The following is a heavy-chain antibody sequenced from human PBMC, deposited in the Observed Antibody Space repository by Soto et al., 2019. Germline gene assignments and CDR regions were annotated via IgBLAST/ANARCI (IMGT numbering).Heavy chain of an antibody. CDR2: IKSKTDGGTT. CDR1: GFTFSNAW. Sequence: GGSLRLSCAASGFTFSNAWMSWVRQAPGKGLEWVGRIKSKTDGGTTDYAAPVKGRFTISRDDSKNTLYLQMNSLKTEDTAVYYCTTTMITFGGVPLDYWGQGTLVTVSS. V-gene: IGHV3-15*01. D-gene: IGHD3-16*01. CDR3: TTTMITFGGVPLDY. J-gene: IGHJ4*02.